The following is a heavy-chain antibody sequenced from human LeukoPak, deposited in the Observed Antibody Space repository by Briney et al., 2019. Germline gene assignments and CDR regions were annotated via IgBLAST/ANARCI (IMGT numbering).Heavy chain of an antibody. J-gene: IGHJ5*02. D-gene: IGHD3-9*01. CDR3: ARGPSYYDILTGLNWFDP. CDR2: MNPNSGNT. V-gene: IGHV1-8*01. Sequence: ASVKVSCKASGYTFTSYDINWVRQATGQGLEWMGWMNPNSGNTGYAQKFQGRVTMTRNTSISTAYMELSSLRSEDTAVYYCARGPSYYDILTGLNWFDPWCQGTLVTVSS. CDR1: GYTFTSYD.